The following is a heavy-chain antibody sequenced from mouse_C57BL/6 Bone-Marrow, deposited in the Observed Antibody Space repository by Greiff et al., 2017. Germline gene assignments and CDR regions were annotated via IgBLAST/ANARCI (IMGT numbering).Heavy chain of an antibody. J-gene: IGHJ4*01. CDR3: TRSCTTVVAPYYAMDY. CDR1: GYTFTSYW. Sequence: VQLQQSGTVLARPGASVKMSCKTSGYTFTSYWMHWVKQRPGQGLEWIGAIYPGNSDTSYNQKFKGKAKLTAVTSASTAYMELSSLTTEDSAVYYCTRSCTTVVAPYYAMDYWGQGTSVTVSS. CDR2: IYPGNSDT. V-gene: IGHV1-5*01. D-gene: IGHD1-1*01.